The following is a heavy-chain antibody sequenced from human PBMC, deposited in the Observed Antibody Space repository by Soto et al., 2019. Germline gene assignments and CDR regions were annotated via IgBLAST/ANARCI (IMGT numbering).Heavy chain of an antibody. V-gene: IGHV4-34*01. J-gene: IGHJ4*02. CDR2: INHSGST. D-gene: IGHD3-22*01. Sequence: SETLSLTCDVFGGYFSYYYWSWIRHPPGKGLEWIGEINHSGSTNYNPSLKTRLTMSVDASKNQFSLKLTSVTAADTAVYYCARDRPGYYDSSGYTGGAFDYWGQG. CDR3: ARDRPGYYDSSGYTGGAFDY. CDR1: GGYFSYYY.